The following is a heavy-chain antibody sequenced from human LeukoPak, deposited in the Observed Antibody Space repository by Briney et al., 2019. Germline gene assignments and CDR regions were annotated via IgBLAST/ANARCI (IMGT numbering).Heavy chain of an antibody. CDR1: GFRFSSYA. J-gene: IGHJ4*02. CDR2: ISGSGGST. Sequence: PGGPLRLSCAASGFRFSSYAMSWVRQAPGKGLEGVLDISGSGGSTYYADSLKGRFTISRDNYKDTLYLQMNSLRAEDTAVYYCAKLYQYSYYYDSSSPWYFDYWGQGTLVTVSS. CDR3: AKLYQYSYYYDSSSPWYFDY. D-gene: IGHD3-22*01. V-gene: IGHV3-23*01.